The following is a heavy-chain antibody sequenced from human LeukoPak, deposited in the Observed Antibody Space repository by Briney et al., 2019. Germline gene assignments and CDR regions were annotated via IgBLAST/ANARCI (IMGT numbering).Heavy chain of an antibody. V-gene: IGHV4-34*01. CDR3: AKAFWSGYYFFAFDI. D-gene: IGHD3-3*01. Sequence: SETLSLTCTVSGGSISSYYWNWIRQPPGKGLEWIGEINHSGSTNYNPSLKSRVTISVDTSKNQFSLKLSSVTAADTAVYYCAKAFWSGYYFFAFDIWGQGTMVTVSS. J-gene: IGHJ3*02. CDR1: GGSISSYY. CDR2: INHSGST.